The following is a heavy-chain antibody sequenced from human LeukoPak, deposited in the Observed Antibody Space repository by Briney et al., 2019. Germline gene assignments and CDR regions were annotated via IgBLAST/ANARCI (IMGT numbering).Heavy chain of an antibody. D-gene: IGHD1-1*01. Sequence: PSETLSLTCAVCGGSFSGYYWSWIRQPPGKGLEWIGEINHSGSTNYNPSLKSRVTISVDTSKNQFSLKLSSVTAADTAVYYCARDRRRPRTYYGMDVWGQGTTVTVSS. CDR3: ARDRRRPRTYYGMDV. CDR1: GGSFSGYY. J-gene: IGHJ6*02. CDR2: INHSGST. V-gene: IGHV4-34*01.